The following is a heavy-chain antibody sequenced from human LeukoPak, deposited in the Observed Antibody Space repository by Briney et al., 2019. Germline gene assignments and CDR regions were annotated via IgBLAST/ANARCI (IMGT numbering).Heavy chain of an antibody. CDR1: GGSFSGYY. J-gene: IGHJ4*02. Sequence: PSETLSLTRAVYGGSFSGYYWSWIRQPPGKGLEWIGEINHSGSTNYNPSLKSRVTISVDTSKNQFSLKLSSVTAADTAVYYCARGARGFGFRYFDYWGQGTLVTVSS. D-gene: IGHD3-10*01. V-gene: IGHV4-34*01. CDR2: INHSGST. CDR3: ARGARGFGFRYFDY.